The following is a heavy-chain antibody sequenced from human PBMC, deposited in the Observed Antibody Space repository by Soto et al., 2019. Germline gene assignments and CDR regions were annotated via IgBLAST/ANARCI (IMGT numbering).Heavy chain of an antibody. CDR3: ASLDHEIEYGGRGDFDN. CDR2: IKPEGSNK. J-gene: IGHJ4*02. CDR1: RLTFGNYW. V-gene: IGHV3-7*01. Sequence: EVQLVESGGGLVQPGESLRLSCAASRLTFGNYWMSWVRQAPGKGLEWVAAIKPEGSNKYYVDSVRGRFTISRDNAKNLLYLQMNSLRDDDTAVYYCASLDHEIEYGGRGDFDNWGQGTLVTVSS. D-gene: IGHD5-12*01.